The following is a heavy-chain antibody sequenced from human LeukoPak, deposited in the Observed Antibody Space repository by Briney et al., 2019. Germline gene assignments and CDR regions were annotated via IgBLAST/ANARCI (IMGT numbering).Heavy chain of an antibody. CDR3: AKSGRYCSGGSCYYYGMDV. V-gene: IGHV3-30*18. Sequence: PGGSLRLSCAASGFTFSSYGMHWVRQAPGKGLKWVAVISYDGSNKYYADSVKGRFTISRDNSKNTLYLQMNSLRAEDTAVYYCAKSGRYCSGGSCYYYGMDVWGQGTTVTVSS. CDR1: GFTFSSYG. J-gene: IGHJ6*02. D-gene: IGHD2-15*01. CDR2: ISYDGSNK.